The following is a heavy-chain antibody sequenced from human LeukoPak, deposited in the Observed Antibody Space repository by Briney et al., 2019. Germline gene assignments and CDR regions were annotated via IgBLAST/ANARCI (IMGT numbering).Heavy chain of an antibody. Sequence: SETLSLTCTVSVGSISSYYWSWIRQPPGKGLEWIGYIYYSWSTNYNPSLKSRVTISVDTSKNQFSLKLSSLTAGDTPVYYCARATGVVTAIAFDYWGQGTLVTVSS. CDR2: IYYSWST. D-gene: IGHD2-21*02. V-gene: IGHV4-59*01. J-gene: IGHJ4*02. CDR3: ARATGVVTAIAFDY. CDR1: VGSISSYY.